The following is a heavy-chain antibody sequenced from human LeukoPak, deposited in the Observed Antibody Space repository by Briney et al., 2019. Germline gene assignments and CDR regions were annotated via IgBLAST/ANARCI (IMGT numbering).Heavy chain of an antibody. J-gene: IGHJ1*01. V-gene: IGHV4-61*02. CDR3: ARGHDYYSEYFQH. Sequence: PSETLSFTCTVSGASIDFKSYYWRWVRQSAGKGLEWIGRIDHGGVTNYNPSLQSRVTISLDTSQKQFSLKLNSVTAADTAVYYCARGHDYYSEYFQHWGQGTLVSVSS. D-gene: IGHD1-26*01. CDR2: IDHGGVT. CDR1: GASIDFKSYY.